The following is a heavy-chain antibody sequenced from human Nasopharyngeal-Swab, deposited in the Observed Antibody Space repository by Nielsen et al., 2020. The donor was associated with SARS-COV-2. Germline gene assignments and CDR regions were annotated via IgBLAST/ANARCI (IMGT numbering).Heavy chain of an antibody. CDR3: ARGPYYGDYFDY. CDR2: INPNSGGT. V-gene: IGHV1-2*06. J-gene: IGHJ4*02. D-gene: IGHD3-10*01. Sequence: WVRQAPGQGLEWMGRINPNSGGTNYAQKFQGRVTVTRDTSISTAYMELSRLRSDDTAVYYCARGPYYGDYFDYWGQGTLVTVSS.